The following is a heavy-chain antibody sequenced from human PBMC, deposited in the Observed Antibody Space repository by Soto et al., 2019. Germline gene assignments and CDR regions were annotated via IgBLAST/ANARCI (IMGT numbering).Heavy chain of an antibody. CDR2: ISDSSGTI. V-gene: IGHV3-48*02. J-gene: IGHJ4*02. CDR3: ARDPYSSITVTIMDY. D-gene: IGHD4-17*01. Sequence: GGSLRLSCAASGFTFTRHSMNWVRQAAGKGLEWISYISDSSGTIYYADSVKGRFTISRDNVQNSLYLQMNSLRDEDTAVYYCARDPYSSITVTIMDYWGQGTQVTVSS. CDR1: GFTFTRHS.